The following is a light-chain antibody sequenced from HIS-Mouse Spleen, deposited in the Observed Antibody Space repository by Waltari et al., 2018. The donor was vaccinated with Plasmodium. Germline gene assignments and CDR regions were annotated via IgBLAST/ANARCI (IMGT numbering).Light chain of an antibody. CDR1: SRDVGGYNY. Sequence: QSALTQPRSVSGSPGQSVTISCPGTSRDVGGYNYLSWYQQHPGKAPKLMIYDVSKRPSGVPDRFSGSKSGNTASLTISGLQAEDEADYYCCSYAGSYTLVFGGGTKLTVL. V-gene: IGLV2-11*01. CDR2: DVS. CDR3: CSYAGSYTLV. J-gene: IGLJ2*01.